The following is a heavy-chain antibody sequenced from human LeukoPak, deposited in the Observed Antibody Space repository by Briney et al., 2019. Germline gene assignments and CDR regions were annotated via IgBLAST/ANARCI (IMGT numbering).Heavy chain of an antibody. D-gene: IGHD2-8*01. CDR2: ISPGGGST. Sequence: ASVKVSCKASGYTFTGYYIHWVRQAPGQGLEWMGIISPGGGSTSYAQKFQGRVTMTRDMSTSTVYMELSSLRSEDTAVYYCARDNDFDYWGQGTLVTVSS. CDR3: ARDNDFDY. CDR1: GYTFTGYY. V-gene: IGHV1-46*01. J-gene: IGHJ4*02.